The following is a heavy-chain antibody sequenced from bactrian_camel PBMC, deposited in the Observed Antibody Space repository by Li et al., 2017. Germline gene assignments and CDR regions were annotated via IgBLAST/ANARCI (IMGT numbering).Heavy chain of an antibody. CDR1: GLTYSRNC. CDR2: IVSDGSLT. CDR3: TKSMAGGQHKEPLVFADFGY. V-gene: IGHV3S6*01. Sequence: HVQLVESGGGSVQAGGSLRVSCAASGLTYSRNCMGWFRQAPGKEREWVSEIVSDGSLTYYRDSVKGRFTISSDNAKNMLYLQMNSLKSEDTARYFCTKSMAGGQHKEPLVFADFGYWGQGTQVTVS. D-gene: IGHD1*01. J-gene: IGHJ6*01.